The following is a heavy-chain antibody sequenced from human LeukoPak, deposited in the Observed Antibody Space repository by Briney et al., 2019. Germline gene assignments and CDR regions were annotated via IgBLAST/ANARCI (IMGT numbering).Heavy chain of an antibody. CDR1: GFTFSSYA. Sequence: GGSLRLSCAASGFTFSSYAMSWVRQAPGKGLEWVSAINGSGGSTYYADSVKGRFTISRDNSKNTLYLQMNSLRAEDTAVYYCSTNHLVVPAAIEVFDYWGQGTLVTVSS. CDR3: STNHLVVPAAIEVFDY. CDR2: INGSGGST. J-gene: IGHJ4*02. V-gene: IGHV3-23*01. D-gene: IGHD2-2*02.